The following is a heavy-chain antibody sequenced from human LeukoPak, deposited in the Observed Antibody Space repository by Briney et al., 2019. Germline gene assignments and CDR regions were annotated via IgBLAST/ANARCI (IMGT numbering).Heavy chain of an antibody. Sequence: GGSLRLSCAASGFTFDDYGMSWVRQAPGKGLEWVSGINWNGGSTGYADSVKGRFTISRDNAKNSLYLQMNSLRAEDTALYYCARDNELGYCSSTSCPFGMDVWGQGTTVTVSS. V-gene: IGHV3-20*04. CDR1: GFTFDDYG. CDR3: ARDNELGYCSSTSCPFGMDV. J-gene: IGHJ6*02. CDR2: INWNGGST. D-gene: IGHD2-2*01.